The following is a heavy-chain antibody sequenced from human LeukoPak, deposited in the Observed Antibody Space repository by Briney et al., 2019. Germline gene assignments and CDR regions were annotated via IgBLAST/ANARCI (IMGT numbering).Heavy chain of an antibody. Sequence: GASVKVSCKASGYSFSTHWMHWVRLAPGQGLEWMGIINPSGGFTSYAQKLQGRVTVTRGMSTSTVYMELSNLRSEDTAVYYCARDQSGEWELLSGWWFDPWGQGTLVTVSS. J-gene: IGHJ5*02. CDR1: GYSFSTHW. CDR2: INPSGGFT. CDR3: ARDQSGEWELLSGWWFDP. D-gene: IGHD1-26*01. V-gene: IGHV1-46*01.